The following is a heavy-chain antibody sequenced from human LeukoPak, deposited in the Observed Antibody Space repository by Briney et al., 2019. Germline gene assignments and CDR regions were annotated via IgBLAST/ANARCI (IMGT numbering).Heavy chain of an antibody. CDR2: IYDSGST. D-gene: IGHD3-3*01. Sequence: RPSETLSLTCTVSGGSIRSSYYYWGWIRQPPGKGLEWIGSIYDSGSTYYNPSLKSRVTISVDTSKNQFSLKLSSVTAADTAVYYCARGGPALYYDFWSGYYTFSWFDPWGQGTLVTVSS. CDR1: GGSIRSSYYY. V-gene: IGHV4-39*07. CDR3: ARGGPALYYDFWSGYYTFSWFDP. J-gene: IGHJ5*02.